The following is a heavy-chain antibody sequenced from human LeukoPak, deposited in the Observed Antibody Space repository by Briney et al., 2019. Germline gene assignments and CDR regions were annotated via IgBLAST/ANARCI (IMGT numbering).Heavy chain of an antibody. Sequence: GGSLRLSCAVSGFIFRRYWMHWVRHVPGKGLVWVSRINSDGRTTKYADAVKGRFTISRDNAKNSLYLQMNSLRAEDTAVYYFARGARGGAFDIWGEGTMVTVSS. J-gene: IGHJ3*02. CDR3: ARGARGGAFDI. CDR2: INSDGRTT. D-gene: IGHD3-10*01. CDR1: GFIFRRYW. V-gene: IGHV3-74*03.